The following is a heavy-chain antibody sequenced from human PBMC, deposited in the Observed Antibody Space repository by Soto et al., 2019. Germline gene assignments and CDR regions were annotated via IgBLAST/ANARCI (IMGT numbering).Heavy chain of an antibody. CDR3: ARSLLTSSLYAGS. Sequence: PSETLSLACPVSGGSMYSYYWTWVRQPPRKGLEWIGNVFYNGTTSYSPSLKSRVAISVDTSKNQFSLKLTSVSAADTAVYYCARSLLTSSLYAGSWGQGTLVTVSS. CDR1: GGSMYSYY. V-gene: IGHV4-59*13. D-gene: IGHD6-13*01. CDR2: VFYNGTT. J-gene: IGHJ5*02.